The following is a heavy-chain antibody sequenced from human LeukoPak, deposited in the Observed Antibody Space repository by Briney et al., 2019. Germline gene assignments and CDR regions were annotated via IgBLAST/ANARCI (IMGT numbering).Heavy chain of an antibody. CDR2: IYYSGST. D-gene: IGHD5-12*01. V-gene: IGHV4-30-4*01. Sequence: SETLSLTCTVSGGSISSGDYYWSWIRQPPGKGLEWIGYIYYSGSTYYNPSLKSRVTISVDTSKNQFSLKLSSVTAADTAVYYCASVNSGYDHFDYWGQGTLVTVSS. CDR1: GGSISSGDYY. CDR3: ASVNSGYDHFDY. J-gene: IGHJ4*02.